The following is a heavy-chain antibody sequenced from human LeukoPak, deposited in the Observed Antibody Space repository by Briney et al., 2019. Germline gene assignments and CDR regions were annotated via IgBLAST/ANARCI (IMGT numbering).Heavy chain of an antibody. J-gene: IGHJ3*02. CDR3: ARDSDDHDAFDI. V-gene: IGHV3-30*19. CDR2: ISYDGSNK. Sequence: GGSLRLSCAASGFIFSSYGMHWVRQAPGKGLEWVAVISYDGSNKYYADSVKGRFTISRDNSKNTLYLQMNSLRAEDTAVYYCARDSDDHDAFDIWGQGTMVTVSS. CDR1: GFIFSSYG.